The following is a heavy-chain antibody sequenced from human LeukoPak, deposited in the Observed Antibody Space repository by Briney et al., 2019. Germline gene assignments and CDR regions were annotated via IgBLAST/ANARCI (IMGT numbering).Heavy chain of an antibody. D-gene: IGHD6-6*01. CDR1: GGSISSSNYY. J-gene: IGHJ4*02. Sequence: PSETLSLTCTVSGGSISSSNYYWGWIRQPPGKGLEWIGKIHHSGSTYYNPSLKSRVTISVDTSKNQFSLKLGSVTAADTAVYYCARPTREYSSSSYYFDYWGQGILVTVSS. CDR2: IHHSGST. V-gene: IGHV4-39*01. CDR3: ARPTREYSSSSYYFDY.